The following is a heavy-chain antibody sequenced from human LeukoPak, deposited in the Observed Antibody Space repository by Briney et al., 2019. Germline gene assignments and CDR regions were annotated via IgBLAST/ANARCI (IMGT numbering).Heavy chain of an antibody. J-gene: IGHJ5*02. V-gene: IGHV3-33*01. CDR1: GFTFSSYG. CDR3: AREREVTRFDP. CDR2: IWYDGSNK. D-gene: IGHD2-21*02. Sequence: GGSLRLSCAASGFTFSSYGMHWVRQAPGKGLEWVAVIWYDGSNKYYADSVKGRFTISRDNSKNTLYLQMNSLRAEDTAVYYCAREREVTRFDPWGQGTLVTVSS.